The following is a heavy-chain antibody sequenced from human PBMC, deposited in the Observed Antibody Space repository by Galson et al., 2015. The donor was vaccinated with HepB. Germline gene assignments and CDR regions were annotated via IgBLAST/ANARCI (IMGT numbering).Heavy chain of an antibody. J-gene: IGHJ3*02. CDR1: GFTFDDYA. Sequence: SLRLSCAASGFTFDDYAMHWVRQAPGKGLEWVSGVSWNSANIDYADSVKGRFTISRDNARYVLHLQMNSLRPEDTALYHCVKDSRYSYGYPDAFDMWGQGTMVTVSS. D-gene: IGHD5-18*01. CDR2: VSWNSANI. CDR3: VKDSRYSYGYPDAFDM. V-gene: IGHV3-9*01.